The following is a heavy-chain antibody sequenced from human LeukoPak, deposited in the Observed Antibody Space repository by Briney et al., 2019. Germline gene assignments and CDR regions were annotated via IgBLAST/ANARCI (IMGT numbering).Heavy chain of an antibody. CDR1: GGSISTYY. CDR2: IYYSGIT. D-gene: IGHD3-22*01. J-gene: IGHJ4*02. CDR3: ARDLRDSSGYWTFDS. V-gene: IGHV4-59*01. Sequence: SETLSLTCTVAGGSISTYYWNWIRQPPGKGLEWIGYIYYSGITNYNPSLKSRVTISVDTSKNQFSLKLSSVTAADTAVYYCARDLRDSSGYWTFDSWGQGTLVTDSS.